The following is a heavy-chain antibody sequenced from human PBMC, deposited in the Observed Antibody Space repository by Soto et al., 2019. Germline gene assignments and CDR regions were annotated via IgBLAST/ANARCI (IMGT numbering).Heavy chain of an antibody. J-gene: IGHJ4*02. D-gene: IGHD6-13*01. CDR3: ARVSRESDGVYYFDY. CDR2: INPNSGGT. V-gene: IGHV1-2*04. Sequence: ASVKVSCKASGYTFTGYYMHWVRQAPGQGLEWMGWINPNSGGTNYAQKFQGWVTMTRDTSISTAYMELSRRRSDDTAVYYCARVSRESDGVYYFDYWGQGTLVTVSS. CDR1: GYTFTGYY.